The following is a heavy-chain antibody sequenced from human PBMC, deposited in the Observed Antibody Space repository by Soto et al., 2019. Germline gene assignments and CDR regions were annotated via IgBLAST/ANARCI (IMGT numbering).Heavy chain of an antibody. CDR2: INHSGST. D-gene: IGHD6-19*01. V-gene: IGHV4-34*01. CDR1: GGSFSGYY. J-gene: IGHJ4*02. CDR3: ARTGVAVAGTGGPDDY. Sequence: SETLSLTCAVYGGSFSGYYWSWIRQPPGKGLEWIGEINHSGSTNYNPSLKSRVTISVDTSKNQFSLKLSSVTAADTAVYYCARTGVAVAGTGGPDDYWGQGTLVTVSS.